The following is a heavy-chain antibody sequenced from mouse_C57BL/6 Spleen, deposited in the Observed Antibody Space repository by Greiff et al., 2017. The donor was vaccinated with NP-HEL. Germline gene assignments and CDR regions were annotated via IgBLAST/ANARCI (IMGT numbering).Heavy chain of an antibody. J-gene: IGHJ3*01. CDR1: GYTFTSYW. CDR2: IYPGSGST. V-gene: IGHV1-55*01. Sequence: QVQLQQPGAELVKPGASVKMSCKASGYTFTSYWITWVKQRPGQGLEWIGDIYPGSGSTNYNEKFKSKATLTVDTSSSTAYMQLSSLTSEDSGVYYGAKEGDVSFANGGKGTRATVSA. CDR3: AKEGDVSFAN.